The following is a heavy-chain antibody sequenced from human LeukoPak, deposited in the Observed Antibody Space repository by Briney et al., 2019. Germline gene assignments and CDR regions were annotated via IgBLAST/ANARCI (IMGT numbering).Heavy chain of an antibody. J-gene: IGHJ4*02. CDR1: GFTFSSYW. V-gene: IGHV3-7*01. CDR3: ARARSVVITWGFDY. D-gene: IGHD3-22*01. Sequence: GGSLRLSCAASGFTFSSYWMSWVRQAPGKGLEWVANIKQDGSEKYYVDSVKGRFTISRDNAKNSLYLQMNSLRAEDTAVYYCARARSVVITWGFDYWGQGTLVTVSS. CDR2: IKQDGSEK.